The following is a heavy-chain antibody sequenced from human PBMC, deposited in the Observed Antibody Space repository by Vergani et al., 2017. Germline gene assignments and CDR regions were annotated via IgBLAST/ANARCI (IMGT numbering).Heavy chain of an antibody. CDR3: ARVGPPSRYCSSTSCYYYMDV. V-gene: IGHV4-39*07. Sequence: QLQLQESGPGLVKPSETLSLTCTVSGGSISSSSYYWGWIRQPPGKGLEWIGSIYYSGSTYYNPSLKSRVTISVDTSKNQFSLKLSSVTAADTAVYYCARVGPPSRYCSSTSCYYYMDVWGKGTTVTVSS. CDR1: GGSISSSSYY. D-gene: IGHD2-2*01. CDR2: IYYSGST. J-gene: IGHJ6*03.